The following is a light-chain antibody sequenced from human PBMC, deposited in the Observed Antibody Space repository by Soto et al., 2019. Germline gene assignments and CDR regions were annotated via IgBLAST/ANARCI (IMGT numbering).Light chain of an antibody. CDR1: TPNIGKNA. CDR2: HND. Sequence: QSVLTQPPSVSGAPRQRVTISCSGSTPNIGKNAVNWYQQLPGKAPKLVIYHNDLLPSGVSDRFSGPKSGTSASLAISGLQSDDEADYYCAAWDDNLDGYVFGTGTKLTVL. J-gene: IGLJ1*01. V-gene: IGLV1-36*01. CDR3: AAWDDNLDGYV.